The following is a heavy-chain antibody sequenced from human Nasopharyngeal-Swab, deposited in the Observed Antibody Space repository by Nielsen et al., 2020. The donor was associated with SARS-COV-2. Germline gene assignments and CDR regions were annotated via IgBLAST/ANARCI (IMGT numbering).Heavy chain of an antibody. D-gene: IGHD3-22*01. V-gene: IGHV3-48*03. CDR3: ARGEGYYDSSGYGWAFDI. Sequence: GESLKISCAASGFTFSSYEMNWVRQAPGKGLEWVSYISSSGSTIYYADSVKGRFTISRDNAKNSLYLQMNNLRAEDTAVYYCARGEGYYDSSGYGWAFDIWGQGTLVTVSS. J-gene: IGHJ3*02. CDR2: ISSSGSTI. CDR1: GFTFSSYE.